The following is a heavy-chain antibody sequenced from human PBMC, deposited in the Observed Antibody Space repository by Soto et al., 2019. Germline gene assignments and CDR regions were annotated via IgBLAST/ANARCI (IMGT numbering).Heavy chain of an antibody. CDR3: ASFYDSSRGEYYYYGMDV. CDR1: GYTFTGYY. V-gene: IGHV1-2*02. J-gene: IGHJ6*02. Sequence: ASVKVSCKTSGYTFTGYYMHWVRQAPGQGLEWMGWINPHSGGTNYAQNFQGRVAMTRDTSISTAYMELSRLRSDDSAVYYCASFYDSSRGEYYYYGMDVWGQGTTVTVSS. CDR2: INPHSGGT. D-gene: IGHD6-13*01.